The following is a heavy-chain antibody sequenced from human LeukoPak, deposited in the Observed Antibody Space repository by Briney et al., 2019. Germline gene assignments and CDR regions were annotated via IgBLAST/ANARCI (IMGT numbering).Heavy chain of an antibody. CDR3: ARDELVPAAISYYYYGMDV. CDR2: TYYRSKWYN. Sequence: SQTLSLTCAISGDSVSSNNAAWNWIRQSPSRGLEWLGRTYYRSKWYNEYAVSMRSRITINVDTSKNQFSLHLNSVTPEDTAVYYCARDELVPAAISYYYYGMDVWGQGTTVTVSS. CDR1: GDSVSSNNAA. D-gene: IGHD2-2*02. J-gene: IGHJ6*02. V-gene: IGHV6-1*01.